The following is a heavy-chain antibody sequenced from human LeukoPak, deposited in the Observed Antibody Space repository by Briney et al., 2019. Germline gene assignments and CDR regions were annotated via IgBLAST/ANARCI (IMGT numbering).Heavy chain of an antibody. CDR2: INPNSGGT. CDR3: ARDYVGLTGEGVFDY. D-gene: IGHD1-20*01. J-gene: IGHJ4*02. CDR1: GYTFTGYY. V-gene: IGHV1-2*02. Sequence: ASVKVSCKASGYTFTGYYMHWVRQAPGQGLEWMGWINPNSGGTNYAQKFQGRVTMTRDTSISTAYMELSRLRSDDTAVYYCARDYVGLTGEGVFDYWGQGTLVTVSS.